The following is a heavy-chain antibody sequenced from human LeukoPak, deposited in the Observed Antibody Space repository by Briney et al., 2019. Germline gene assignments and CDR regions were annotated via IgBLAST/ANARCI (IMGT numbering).Heavy chain of an antibody. D-gene: IGHD3-9*01. CDR3: ATGGSTGNYYYYGMDV. J-gene: IGHJ6*02. V-gene: IGHV4-39*07. Sequence: PSETLSLTCTVSGGSISSSSYYWGWIRQPPGKGLEWIGSIYYSGSTYYNPSLKSRVTISVDTSKNQFSLKLSSVTAADTAVYYCATGGSTGNYYYYGMDVWGQGTTVTVSS. CDR2: IYYSGST. CDR1: GGSISSSSYY.